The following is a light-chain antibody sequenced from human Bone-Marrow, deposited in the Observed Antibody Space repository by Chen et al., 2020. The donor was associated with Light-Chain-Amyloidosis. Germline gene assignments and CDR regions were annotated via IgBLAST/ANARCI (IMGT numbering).Light chain of an antibody. CDR3: AAWDDSLKRWM. V-gene: IGLV1-44*01. CDR2: ISD. J-gene: IGLJ3*02. Sequence: QSVLPQPPSASGIPGQRVTTSCSGSSSNIGINTVNWYLQVPGPAPKLLNYISDRRPSVFPDRFSCSWSGTSTSLAIRGLQSEDEAYYYCAAWDDSLKRWMFGVGTKLTVL. CDR1: SSNIGINT.